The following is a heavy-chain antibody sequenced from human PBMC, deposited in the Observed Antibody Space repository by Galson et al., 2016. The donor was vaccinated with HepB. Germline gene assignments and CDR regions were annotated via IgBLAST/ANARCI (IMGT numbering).Heavy chain of an antibody. D-gene: IGHD3-22*01. J-gene: IGHJ5*02. V-gene: IGHV3-7*03. Sequence: SLRLSSAASGFSLSSHWRCWVRQAPGKGLEWVASIHQTARERDCADSVKGRLTISRDNAKNALYLQMNSLRVEDTAVYHCVRKRYYYENKKGWFDLWGQGTLVTVSS. CDR1: GFSLSSHW. CDR3: VRKRYYYENKKGWFDL. CDR2: IHQTARER.